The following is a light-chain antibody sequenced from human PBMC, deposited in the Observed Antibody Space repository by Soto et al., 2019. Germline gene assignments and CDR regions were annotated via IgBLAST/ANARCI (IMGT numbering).Light chain of an antibody. Sequence: EVVMRQSPATLSVSPGEGATLSCRASQGIGDTLAWYQHKPGQTPRLLIYDTSTRATGIPDRFSGSGSGTDFTLTISRLEPEDSALYFCQQYRPSPAISFGQGTRLEIK. V-gene: IGKV3D-15*02. CDR1: QGIGDT. CDR2: DTS. CDR3: QQYRPSPAIS. J-gene: IGKJ5*01.